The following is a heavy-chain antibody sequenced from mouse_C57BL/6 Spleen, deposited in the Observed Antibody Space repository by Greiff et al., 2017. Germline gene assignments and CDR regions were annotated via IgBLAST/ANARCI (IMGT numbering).Heavy chain of an antibody. CDR2: INPNNGGT. CDR3: ARSRSPPYYGSTLYYFDY. Sequence: VQLQQSGPELVKPGASVKISCKASGYTFTDYYMNWVKQSHGKSLEWIGDINPNNGGTSYNQKFKGKATLTVDKSSSTAYMGLRSLTSEDSAVYYCARSRSPPYYGSTLYYFDYWGQGTTLTVSS. V-gene: IGHV1-26*01. CDR1: GYTFTDYY. J-gene: IGHJ2*01. D-gene: IGHD1-1*01.